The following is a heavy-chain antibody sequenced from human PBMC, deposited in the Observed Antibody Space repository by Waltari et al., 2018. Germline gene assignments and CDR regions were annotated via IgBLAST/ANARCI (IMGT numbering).Heavy chain of an antibody. Sequence: QVQLQESGPGLVKPSETLSLTCNVSGGSIRSYYWCWIRQPAGEGLEWIWRIYTSGSTNYNPSLKSRVTMSVDTSKNQFSLKLSSVTAADTAVYYCARDRGFHCSSTSCSRGFDPWGQGTLVTVSS. V-gene: IGHV4-4*07. CDR1: GGSIRSYY. CDR3: ARDRGFHCSSTSCSRGFDP. J-gene: IGHJ5*02. CDR2: IYTSGST. D-gene: IGHD2-2*01.